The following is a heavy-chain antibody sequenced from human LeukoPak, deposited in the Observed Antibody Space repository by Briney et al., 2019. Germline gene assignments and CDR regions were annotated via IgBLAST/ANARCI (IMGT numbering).Heavy chain of an antibody. CDR2: ISGSGGST. CDR3: AAGGHYYDSSGPEGY. J-gene: IGHJ4*02. V-gene: IGHV3-23*01. CDR1: GFTFSSYA. Sequence: GGSLRLSCAASGFTFSSYAMSWVRQAPGKGLEWVSAISGSGGSTYYADSVRGRFTISRDNSKNTLYLQMNSLRAEDTAVYYCAAGGHYYDSSGPEGYWGQGTLVTVSS. D-gene: IGHD3-22*01.